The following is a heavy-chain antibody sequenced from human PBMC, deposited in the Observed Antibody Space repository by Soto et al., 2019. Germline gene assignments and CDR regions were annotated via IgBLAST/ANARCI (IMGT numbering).Heavy chain of an antibody. J-gene: IGHJ4*02. CDR1: GFSLSTSGVG. V-gene: IGHV2-5*02. D-gene: IGHD5-18*01. CDR3: AHRGYSYGIDY. Sequence: QITLKESGPTLVKPTQTLTLTCTFSGFSLSTSGVGVGWIRQPPGKALEWLALIYWDDDKRYSPSLKSRLTITKDTSKNPVVLTITNMDPVDTATYYCAHRGYSYGIDYWGQGTLVTVSS. CDR2: IYWDDDK.